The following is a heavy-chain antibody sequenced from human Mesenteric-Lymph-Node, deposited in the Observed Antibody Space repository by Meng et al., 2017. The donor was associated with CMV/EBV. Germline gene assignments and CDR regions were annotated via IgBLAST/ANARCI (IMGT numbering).Heavy chain of an antibody. Sequence: GGSLRLSCAASGFTFSSYAMHWVRQAPGKGLEWVAVISYDGSNKYYADSVKGRFTISRDNAKNSLYLQMNSLRAEDTAVYYCARAMGWLLNDDAFDIWGQGTMVTVSS. J-gene: IGHJ3*02. CDR3: ARAMGWLLNDDAFDI. CDR2: ISYDGSNK. D-gene: IGHD3-3*01. V-gene: IGHV3-30-3*01. CDR1: GFTFSSYA.